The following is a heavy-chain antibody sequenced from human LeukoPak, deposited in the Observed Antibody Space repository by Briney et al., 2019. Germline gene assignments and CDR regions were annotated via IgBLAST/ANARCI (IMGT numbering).Heavy chain of an antibody. CDR1: GGSFSGYY. Sequence: SETLFLTCAVYGGSFSGYYWSWIRQPPGKGLEWIGEINHSGSTNYNPSLKSRVTISVDTSKNQFSLKLSSVTAADTAVYYCARTGGARPYYYYYYGMDVWGQGTTVTVSS. CDR2: INHSGST. V-gene: IGHV4-34*01. D-gene: IGHD6-6*01. J-gene: IGHJ6*02. CDR3: ARTGGARPYYYYYYGMDV.